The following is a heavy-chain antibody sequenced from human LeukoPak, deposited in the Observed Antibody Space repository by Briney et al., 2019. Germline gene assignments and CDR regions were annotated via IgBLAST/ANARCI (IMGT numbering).Heavy chain of an antibody. CDR1: GYTYTSYG. V-gene: IGHV1-18*01. J-gene: IGHJ4*02. Sequence: ASVKVSCKASGYTYTSYGISWVRQAPGQGLEWMGWISAYNGNTNYAQKLQGRVTMTTDRSTSTAYMELRSPRSDDTAVYYCASSAGYDILTAYLLDYWGQGTLVTVSS. CDR3: ASSAGYDILTAYLLDY. CDR2: ISAYNGNT. D-gene: IGHD3-9*01.